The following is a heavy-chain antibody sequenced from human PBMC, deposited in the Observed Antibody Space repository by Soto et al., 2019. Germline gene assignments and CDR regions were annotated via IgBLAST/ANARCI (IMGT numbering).Heavy chain of an antibody. CDR1: GGSISSGGYS. V-gene: IGHV4-30-2*01. CDR2: IYHSGST. Sequence: QLQLQESGSGLVKPSQTLSLTCAVSGGSISSGGYSWSWIRQPPGKGLEWIGYIYHSGSTYYNPSLKSRVTISVDRSKNQFSLKLSSVTAAATAVYYCDRVGTEGNWFDPWGQGTLVTVSS. CDR3: DRVGTEGNWFDP. J-gene: IGHJ5*02. D-gene: IGHD5-18*01.